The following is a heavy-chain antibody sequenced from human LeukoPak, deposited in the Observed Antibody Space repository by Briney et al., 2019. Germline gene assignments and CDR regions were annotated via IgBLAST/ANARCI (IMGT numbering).Heavy chain of an antibody. CDR2: IHYDGYTT. J-gene: IGHJ5*02. D-gene: IGHD6-13*01. CDR3: ARGGSFAVEAAAGDNWFDP. CDR1: GFPLSTYG. V-gene: IGHV3-30*02. Sequence: GGSLRLSCVTSGFPLSTYGVHWVRQAPGSGLEWLAYIHYDGYTTNYADSVKGRFTISRENSKNTLYLQMNSLRSEDTAVYYCARGGSFAVEAAAGDNWFDPWGQGTLVTVSS.